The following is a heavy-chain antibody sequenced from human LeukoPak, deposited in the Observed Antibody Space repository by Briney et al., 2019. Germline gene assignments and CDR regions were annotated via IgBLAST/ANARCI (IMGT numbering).Heavy chain of an antibody. CDR2: INPNSGGT. V-gene: IGHV1-2*02. CDR3: ARNERYSSGWYPSGYYYMDV. CDR1: GYTFTGYY. Sequence: ASVKVSCKASGYTFTGYYMHWVRQAPGQGLEWMGWINPNSGGTNYAQKFQGRVTMTRDTSISTAYMELSRVRSDDTAVYYCARNERYSSGWYPSGYYYMDVWGKGTTVTVSS. D-gene: IGHD6-19*01. J-gene: IGHJ6*03.